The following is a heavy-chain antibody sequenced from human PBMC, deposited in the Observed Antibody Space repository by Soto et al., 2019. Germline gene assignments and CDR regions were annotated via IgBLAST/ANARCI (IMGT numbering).Heavy chain of an antibody. CDR1: GFTFSDYY. CDR3: ARSSLLRFLEWLSKLPLKFDY. J-gene: IGHJ4*02. CDR2: ISSSGSTI. Sequence: QVQLVESGGGLVKPGGSLRLSCAASGFTFSDYYMSWIRQAPGKGLEWVSYISSSGSTIYYADSVKGRFTISRDNAKNSLYLQMNSLRAEDTAVYYCARSSLLRFLEWLSKLPLKFDYGGQGTLVTVSS. V-gene: IGHV3-11*01. D-gene: IGHD3-3*01.